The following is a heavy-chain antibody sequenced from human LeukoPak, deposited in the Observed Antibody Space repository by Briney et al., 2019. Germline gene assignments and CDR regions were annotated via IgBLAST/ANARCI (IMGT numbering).Heavy chain of an antibody. V-gene: IGHV3-23*01. Sequence: GGSLRLSCAASGFTFSSYAMSWVRQAPGKGLEWVSAISGSGGSTYYADSVKGRFTISRDNSKNTLYLQMNSPRAEDTAVYYCAKDLCSGGSCYVADYWGQGTLVTVSS. D-gene: IGHD2-15*01. CDR1: GFTFSSYA. CDR2: ISGSGGST. CDR3: AKDLCSGGSCYVADY. J-gene: IGHJ4*02.